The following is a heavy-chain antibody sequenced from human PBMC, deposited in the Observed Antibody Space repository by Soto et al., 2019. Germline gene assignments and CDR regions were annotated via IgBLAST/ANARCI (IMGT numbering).Heavy chain of an antibody. V-gene: IGHV1-69*05. CDR1: GGTFSNYA. CDR3: AQTLGLAVAGPGRFDL. Sequence: QVQLVQSGAEVKKPGSSVKVSCKASGGTFSNYAISWVRQAPGQGLEWMGGITPFFGTANYAQKFKGRVTITPDESMTTAYMELSRLRSEDTAVYYCAQTLGLAVAGPGRFDLWGRGTLVTVSS. J-gene: IGHJ2*01. CDR2: ITPFFGTA. D-gene: IGHD6-19*01.